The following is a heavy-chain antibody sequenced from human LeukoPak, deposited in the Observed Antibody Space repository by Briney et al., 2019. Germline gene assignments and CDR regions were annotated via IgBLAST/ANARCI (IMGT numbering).Heavy chain of an antibody. Sequence: GGSLRLSCAASGFTFSSYAMHRVRQAPGKGLEWVAVISYDGSNKYYADSVKGRFTISRDNSKNTLYLRMNSLRAEDTAVYYCARDRYYDSSGYYDYYFDYWGQGTLVTVSS. CDR2: ISYDGSNK. D-gene: IGHD3-22*01. J-gene: IGHJ4*02. CDR1: GFTFSSYA. CDR3: ARDRYYDSSGYYDYYFDY. V-gene: IGHV3-30*04.